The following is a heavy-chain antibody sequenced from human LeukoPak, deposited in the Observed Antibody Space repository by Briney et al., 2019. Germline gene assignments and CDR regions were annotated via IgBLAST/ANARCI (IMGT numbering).Heavy chain of an antibody. CDR2: IIPIFGTA. CDR1: GGTFSSYA. J-gene: IGHJ6*03. D-gene: IGHD2-15*01. V-gene: IGHV1-69*06. CDR3: AKDWKRIVVVGPITRHGNYMDV. Sequence: GASVKVSCKASGGTFSSYAISWVRQAPGQGLEWMGGIIPIFGTANYAQKFQGRVTITADKSTSTAYMELSSLRPEDTAVYFCAKDWKRIVVVGPITRHGNYMDVWGKGTTVTISS.